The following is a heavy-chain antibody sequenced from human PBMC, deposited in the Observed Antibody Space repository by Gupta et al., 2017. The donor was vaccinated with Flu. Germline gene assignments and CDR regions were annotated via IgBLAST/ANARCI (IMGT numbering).Heavy chain of an antibody. V-gene: IGHV3-66*02. CDR1: GFTVSSNY. J-gene: IGHJ3*02. CDR3: ASNIVVVVAATPPHDAFDI. CDR2: IYSGGST. D-gene: IGHD2-15*01. Sequence: EVQLVESGGGLVQPGGSLRLSCAASGFTVSSNYMSWVRQAPGKGLEWVSVIYSGGSTYYADSVKGRFTISRDNSKNTLYLQMNSLRAEDTAVYYCASNIVVVVAATPPHDAFDIWGQGTMVTVSS.